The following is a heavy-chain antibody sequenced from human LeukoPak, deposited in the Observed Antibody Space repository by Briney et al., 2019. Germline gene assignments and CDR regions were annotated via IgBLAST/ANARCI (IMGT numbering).Heavy chain of an antibody. V-gene: IGHV3-53*01. J-gene: IGHJ6*03. Sequence: GGSLRLSCAASGFTVSFNYTSWVRQAPGKGLERISVIYSGGSTYYADSVKGRFTISRDDSKNTLYLQMNSLRAEDTAIYYCARAQWRTYSYYYMDVWGKGTTVTLSS. D-gene: IGHD6-19*01. CDR1: GFTVSFNY. CDR3: ARAQWRTYSYYYMDV. CDR2: IYSGGST.